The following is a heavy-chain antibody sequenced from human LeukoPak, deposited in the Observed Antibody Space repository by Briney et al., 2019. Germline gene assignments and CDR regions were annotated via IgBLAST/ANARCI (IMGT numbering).Heavy chain of an antibody. Sequence: ASVRVSCKASGYTFTGYYMHWVRQAPGQGLEWMGWINPNSGGTNYAQKFQGWVTMTRDTSISTAYMELSRLRSDDTAVYYCARVGGSSTSSDGFDVWGQGTMVTVSS. D-gene: IGHD2-2*01. J-gene: IGHJ3*01. CDR1: GYTFTGYY. CDR3: ARVGGSSTSSDGFDV. V-gene: IGHV1-2*04. CDR2: INPNSGGT.